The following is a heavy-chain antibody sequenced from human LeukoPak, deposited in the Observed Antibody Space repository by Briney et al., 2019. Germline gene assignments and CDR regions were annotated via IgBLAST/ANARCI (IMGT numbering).Heavy chain of an antibody. Sequence: PETLSLTCAVYGGSFSGYYWNWIRQPPGKGLEWIGEINHSGSTNYNPSLKSRVTISVDTSKNQFSLKLSSVTAADTAVYYCARSRIAEAGPFRYWGQGTLVTVS. V-gene: IGHV4-34*01. J-gene: IGHJ4*02. D-gene: IGHD6-13*01. CDR1: GGSFSGYY. CDR3: ARSRIAEAGPFRY. CDR2: INHSGST.